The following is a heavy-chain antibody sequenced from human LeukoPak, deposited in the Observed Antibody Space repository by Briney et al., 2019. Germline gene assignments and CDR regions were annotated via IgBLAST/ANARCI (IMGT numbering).Heavy chain of an antibody. CDR2: TRNKANSYTT. CDR1: GFTFSSYW. Sequence: GGSLRLSCAASGFTFSSYWMHWVRQAPGKGLEWVGRTRNKANSYTTEYAASVKGRFTISRDDSKNSLYLQMNSLKTEDTAVYYCARVSYYYDSSGYRQDDYWGQGTLVTVSS. V-gene: IGHV3-72*01. D-gene: IGHD3-22*01. J-gene: IGHJ4*02. CDR3: ARVSYYYDSSGYRQDDY.